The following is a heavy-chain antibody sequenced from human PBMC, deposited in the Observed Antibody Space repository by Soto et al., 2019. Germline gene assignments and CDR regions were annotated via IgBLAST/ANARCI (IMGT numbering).Heavy chain of an antibody. V-gene: IGHV1-69*13. Sequence: SVKVSCKASGGTFSSYAISWVRQAPGQGLEWMGGIIPIFGTANYAQKFQGRVTITADESTSTAYMELSSLRSEDTAVYYRARYVGSSWYVGWFDPWGQGTLVTVSS. J-gene: IGHJ5*02. D-gene: IGHD6-13*01. CDR3: ARYVGSSWYVGWFDP. CDR2: IIPIFGTA. CDR1: GGTFSSYA.